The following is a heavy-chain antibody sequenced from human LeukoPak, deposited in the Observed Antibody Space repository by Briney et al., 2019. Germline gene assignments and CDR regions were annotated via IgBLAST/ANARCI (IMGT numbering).Heavy chain of an antibody. CDR1: GDSVSSDSYY. CDR2: AYNSGST. Sequence: SETLSLTCSVSGDSVSSDSYYWSWIRQPPGKGLEWIGYAYNSGSTNYNPSLKSRITISVETSKNQFSLKLDSVTAADTAVYYCARGKYSSSDAFDIWGQGTMVTVSS. V-gene: IGHV4-61*01. D-gene: IGHD6-6*01. J-gene: IGHJ3*02. CDR3: ARGKYSSSDAFDI.